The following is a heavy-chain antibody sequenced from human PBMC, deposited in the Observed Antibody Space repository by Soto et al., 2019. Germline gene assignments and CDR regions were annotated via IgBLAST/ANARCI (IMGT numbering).Heavy chain of an antibody. Sequence: SETLSLTCAVYGGSFSGYYWSWIRQPPGKGLEWIGEINHSGSTNYNPSLKSRVTISVDTSKNQFSLKLSSVTAADTAVYYCARGTRRSSSSKQFDYWGQGTLVTVSS. CDR1: GGSFSGYY. V-gene: IGHV4-34*01. D-gene: IGHD6-13*01. J-gene: IGHJ4*02. CDR3: ARGTRRSSSSKQFDY. CDR2: INHSGST.